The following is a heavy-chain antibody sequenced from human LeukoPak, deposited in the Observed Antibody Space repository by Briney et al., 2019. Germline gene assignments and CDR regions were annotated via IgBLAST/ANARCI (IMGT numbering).Heavy chain of an antibody. D-gene: IGHD6-6*01. CDR3: ARAVEQLYYYYYYMDV. V-gene: IGHV4-34*01. CDR1: GASISGFY. CDR2: INHSGST. Sequence: SETLSLTCTISGASISGFYWSWIRQPPGKGLEWIGEINHSGSTNYNPSLKSRVTISVDTSKNQFSLKLSSVTAADTAVYYRARAVEQLYYYYYYMDVWGKGTTVTVSS. J-gene: IGHJ6*03.